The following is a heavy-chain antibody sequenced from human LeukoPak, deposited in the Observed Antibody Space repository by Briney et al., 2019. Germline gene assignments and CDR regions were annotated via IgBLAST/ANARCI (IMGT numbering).Heavy chain of an antibody. CDR3: ARDPEFWY. V-gene: IGHV1-2*02. Sequence: ASVKVSCKASGCTFTSYDINWVRQAPGQGLEWMGWINPNSGGTNYAQKFQGRVTMTRDTSISTAYMELSRLRSDDTAVYYCARDPEFWYWGQGTLVTVPS. J-gene: IGHJ4*02. D-gene: IGHD2/OR15-2a*01. CDR1: GCTFTSYD. CDR2: INPNSGGT.